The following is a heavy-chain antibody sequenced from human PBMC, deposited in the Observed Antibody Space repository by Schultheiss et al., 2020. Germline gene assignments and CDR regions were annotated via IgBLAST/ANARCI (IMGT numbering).Heavy chain of an antibody. D-gene: IGHD2-2*01. CDR2: IYNSVTT. J-gene: IGHJ6*02. Sequence: SETLSLTCTVSGGSISSYYWTWIRQPPGKGLEWIAYIYNSVTTNYNPSLKSRVSISVDTSKNQFSLKLSSVTAADTAVYYCARPYQLYPYGMDVWGQGTTVTVSS. CDR1: GGSISSYY. V-gene: IGHV4-59*08. CDR3: ARPYQLYPYGMDV.